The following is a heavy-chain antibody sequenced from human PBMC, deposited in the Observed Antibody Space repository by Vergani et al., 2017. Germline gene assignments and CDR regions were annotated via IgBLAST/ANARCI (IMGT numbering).Heavy chain of an antibody. D-gene: IGHD6-13*01. CDR3: ASGLARSWCAELGY. CDR2: IYTSGST. V-gene: IGHV4-61*02. CDR1: GGSISSGSYY. J-gene: IGHJ4*02. Sequence: QVQLQESGPGLVKPSQTLSLTCTVSGGSISSGSYYWSWIRQPPGKGLEWIGRIYTSGSTNYNPSLKSRVTMSVDTSKNQFSLKLSSVTAADTAVYYCASGLARSWCAELGYWGQGTLVTVSS.